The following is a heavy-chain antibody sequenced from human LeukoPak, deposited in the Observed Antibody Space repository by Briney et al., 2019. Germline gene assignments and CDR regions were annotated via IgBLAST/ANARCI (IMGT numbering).Heavy chain of an antibody. J-gene: IGHJ3*02. CDR3: ARDQFIHAFDI. CDR1: GFTFSSFS. V-gene: IGHV3-21*01. Sequence: GGSLRLSCAASGFTFSSFSMNWVRQAPGRGLEWVSSIYSTTTYIYYADSVKGRFTISRDNAKNSLYLQMNSLRAEDTAVYYCARDQFIHAFDIWGQGTMVTVSS. D-gene: IGHD5-24*01. CDR2: IYSTTTYI.